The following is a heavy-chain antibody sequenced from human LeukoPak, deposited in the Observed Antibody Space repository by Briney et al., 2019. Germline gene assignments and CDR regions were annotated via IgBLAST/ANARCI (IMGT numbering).Heavy chain of an antibody. CDR3: ARGGGSARPIGIYYYGMDV. CDR2: ISAYNGNT. V-gene: IGHV1-18*01. Sequence: ASVKVSCKASGYTFTSYGISWVREAPGQGLEWMGWISAYNGNTNYAQKLQGRVTMTTDTSTSTAYMEPRSLRSDDTAVYYCARGGGSARPIGIYYYGMDVWGQGTTVTVSS. D-gene: IGHD3-10*01. CDR1: GYTFTSYG. J-gene: IGHJ6*02.